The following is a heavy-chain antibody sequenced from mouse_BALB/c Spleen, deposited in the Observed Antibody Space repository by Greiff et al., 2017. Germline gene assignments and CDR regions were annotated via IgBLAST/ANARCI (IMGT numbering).Heavy chain of an antibody. CDR1: GFTFTDYY. CDR3: ARAGSFAY. V-gene: IGHV7-3*02. J-gene: IGHJ3*01. CDR2: IRNKANGYTT. Sequence: EVKLVESGGGLVQPGGSLRLSCATSGFTFTDYYMSWVRQPPGKALEWLGFIRNKANGYTTEYSASVKGRFTISRDNSQSILYLHMNTLRAEDSATYYCARAGSFAYWGQGTLVTVSA.